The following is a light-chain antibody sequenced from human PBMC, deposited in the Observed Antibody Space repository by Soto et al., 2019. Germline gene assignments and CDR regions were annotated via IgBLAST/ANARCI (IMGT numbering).Light chain of an antibody. CDR1: QSINNY. CDR3: QQSFRAST. V-gene: IGKV1-39*01. J-gene: IGKJ4*01. CDR2: AAS. Sequence: DIQMTQSPSSLSASIGDRVTITCRASQSINNYLNWYQQKPGKAPTLLIYAASSLQSGVPSRFSGSGSGTDFTLTISSLQPEDFATYYCQQSFRASTFCGGTKVEIK.